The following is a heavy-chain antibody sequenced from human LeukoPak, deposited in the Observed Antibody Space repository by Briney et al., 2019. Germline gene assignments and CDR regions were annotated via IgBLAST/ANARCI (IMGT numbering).Heavy chain of an antibody. D-gene: IGHD3-22*01. CDR1: GFTLSSYG. V-gene: IGHV3-23*01. CDR3: ARQSSGYAFDI. J-gene: IGHJ3*02. Sequence: GGSLRLSCAASGFTLSSYGMNWVRQTPGKGLEWVSGISGSGSGGSTYYADSVKGRFTISRDNSRNTLYLQMNSLRAEDTAVYYCARQSSGYAFDIWGQGTMVTVSS. CDR2: ISGSGSGGST.